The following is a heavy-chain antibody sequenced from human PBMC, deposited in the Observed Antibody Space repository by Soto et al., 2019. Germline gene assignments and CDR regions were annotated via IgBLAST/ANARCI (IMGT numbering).Heavy chain of an antibody. CDR1: GLTVSTNY. V-gene: IGHV3-66*01. J-gene: IGHJ4*02. CDR3: ERVTTLACDY. Sequence: EVQLVESGGGLVQPGGSLRLSCAASGLTVSTNYMNWVRQAPGKGLEWVSIIYSDGRTYHADSVKGRFTISRDNSKNMLYLQMNSLRTEDTAVYYCERVTTLACDYWGQGTLVTVSS. D-gene: IGHD3-22*01. CDR2: IYSDGRT.